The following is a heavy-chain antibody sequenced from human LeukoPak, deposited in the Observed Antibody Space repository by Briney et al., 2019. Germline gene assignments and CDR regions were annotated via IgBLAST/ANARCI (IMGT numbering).Heavy chain of an antibody. D-gene: IGHD5-24*01. CDR1: GITFSGYW. CDR2: TNEHGSEK. J-gene: IGHJ1*01. CDR3: TINEH. Sequence: GGSLRLSCAGSGITFSGYWMSWVRQAPGKGLEWVANTNEHGSEKYYVDSVKGRFTISRDNAKNPLYLQMNSLRAEDTAIYYCTINEHWGQGTLVSVSS. V-gene: IGHV3-7*01.